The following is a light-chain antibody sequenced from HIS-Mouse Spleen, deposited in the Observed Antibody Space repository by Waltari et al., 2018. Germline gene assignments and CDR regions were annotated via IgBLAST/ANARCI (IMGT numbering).Light chain of an antibody. Sequence: QSVLTQPPSASGTPGQRVTISCSGSSSNIGSNYVYWYQQLPGTAPKLLIYRNNQRPSGVPGRCSGYKSGTSASLAISGRRSEDEADYYCAAWDDSLSGPVFGGGTKLTVL. CDR3: AAWDDSLSGPV. CDR1: SSNIGSNY. J-gene: IGLJ3*02. CDR2: RNN. V-gene: IGLV1-47*01.